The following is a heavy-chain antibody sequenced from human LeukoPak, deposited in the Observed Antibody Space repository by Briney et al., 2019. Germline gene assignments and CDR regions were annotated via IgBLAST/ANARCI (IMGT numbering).Heavy chain of an antibody. CDR2: INAGNGNT. D-gene: IGHD2-15*01. Sequence: ASVKVSCKASGYTFTSYAMHWVRQAPGQRLEWMGWINAGNGNTKYSQKFQGRVTITADKSTSTAYMELSSLRSEDTAVYYCARAGDGYGCSGGSCYWRFDYWGQGTLVTVSS. V-gene: IGHV1-3*01. CDR1: GYTFTSYA. CDR3: ARAGDGYGCSGGSCYWRFDY. J-gene: IGHJ4*02.